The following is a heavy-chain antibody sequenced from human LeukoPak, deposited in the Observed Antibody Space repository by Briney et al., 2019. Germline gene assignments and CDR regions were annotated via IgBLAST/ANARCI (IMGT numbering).Heavy chain of an antibody. V-gene: IGHV3-33*01. D-gene: IGHD3-10*01. Sequence: GGSLRLSCAASGFTFSSYGMHWVRQAPGKGLEWVAVIWYDGSNKYYADSVKGRFTISRDNSKNTLYLQMNSLRAEDTAVYYCARDLVPRTYYLYGMDVWGRGTTVTVSS. CDR1: GFTFSSYG. CDR3: ARDLVPRTYYLYGMDV. CDR2: IWYDGSNK. J-gene: IGHJ6*02.